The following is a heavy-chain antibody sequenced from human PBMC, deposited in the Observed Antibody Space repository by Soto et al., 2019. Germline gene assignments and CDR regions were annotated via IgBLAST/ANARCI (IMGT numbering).Heavy chain of an antibody. CDR2: IKSKTDGGTT. V-gene: IGHV3-15*01. D-gene: IGHD3-22*01. Sequence: EVQLVESGGGLVKPGGSLRLSCAASGFTFSNAWMNWVRQAPGKGLEWVGRIKSKTDGGTTDYAAPVKGRFTISRDDSKNTLYLPMNSLKTEDTAVYYCTTLTMLLVHLDYWGQGTLVTVSS. CDR1: GFTFSNAW. CDR3: TTLTMLLVHLDY. J-gene: IGHJ4*02.